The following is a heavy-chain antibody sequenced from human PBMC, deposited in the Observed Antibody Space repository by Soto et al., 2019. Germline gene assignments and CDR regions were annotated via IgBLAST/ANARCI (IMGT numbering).Heavy chain of an antibody. CDR3: ARRYGYSYGFSYYGMDV. Sequence: ASETLSLTCTVSGGSISSYYWSWIRQTPGKGLEWIGYIYYSGSTKYNPSLESRVIISVDTSKTQFSLKLSSVTAADTAVYYCARRYGYSYGFSYYGMDVWGQGSTVTVSS. CDR2: IYYSGST. CDR1: GGSISSYY. D-gene: IGHD5-18*01. J-gene: IGHJ6*02. V-gene: IGHV4-59*08.